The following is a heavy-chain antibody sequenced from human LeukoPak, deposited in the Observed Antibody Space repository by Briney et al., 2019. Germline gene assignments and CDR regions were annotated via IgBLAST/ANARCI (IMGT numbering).Heavy chain of an antibody. CDR3: VQAGPRGLDFDI. Sequence: PGGSLRLSCEASGVTFSSYVMSWVRQAPGKRPEWVSGISGSGGGTYYADSVKGRFAISRDNSKNTLYLQMNSLRAEDTAVYYCVQAGPRGLDFDIRGQGTKVTGSS. CDR2: ISGSGGGT. V-gene: IGHV3-23*01. CDR1: GVTFSSYV. J-gene: IGHJ3*02. D-gene: IGHD6-6*01.